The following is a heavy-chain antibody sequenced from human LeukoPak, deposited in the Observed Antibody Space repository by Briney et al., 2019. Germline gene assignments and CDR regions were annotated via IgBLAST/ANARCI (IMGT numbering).Heavy chain of an antibody. CDR3: ARDQYDTWSRRGNFDS. J-gene: IGHJ4*02. V-gene: IGHV3-7*03. Sequence: GGSLRLSCAASGFTFSTYAMSWVRQAPGKGLEWVANIKLDGSEKNYVDPLKGRFTISRDNTKNSLYLQMNSLRVEDTAVFYCARDQYDTWSRRGNFDSWGQGTLVIVSS. CDR1: GFTFSTYA. CDR2: IKLDGSEK. D-gene: IGHD3-3*01.